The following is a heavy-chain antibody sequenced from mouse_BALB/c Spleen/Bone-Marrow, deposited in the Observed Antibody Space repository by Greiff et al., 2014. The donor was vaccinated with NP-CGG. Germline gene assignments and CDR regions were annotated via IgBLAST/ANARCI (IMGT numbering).Heavy chain of an antibody. V-gene: IGHV5-17*02. CDR3: ARSGSSSGYFDY. Sequence: VQLQQSGGGLVQPGGSRKLSCAASGFTFSSFGMHWVRQAPEKGLEWVAYISSGSSTIYYADTVMGRFTISRDNPKNTLFLQMTSLRSEDTAVYYCARSGSSSGYFDYWGQGTTLTVSS. CDR2: ISSGSSTI. D-gene: IGHD1-1*01. J-gene: IGHJ2*01. CDR1: GFTFSSFG.